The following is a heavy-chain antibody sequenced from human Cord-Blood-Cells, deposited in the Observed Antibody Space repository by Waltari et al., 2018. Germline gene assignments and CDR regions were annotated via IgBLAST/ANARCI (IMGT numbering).Heavy chain of an antibody. CDR1: GYTFTSYD. J-gene: IGHJ4*02. CDR3: ARDAYCSSTSCYDY. D-gene: IGHD2-2*01. V-gene: IGHV1-8*01. Sequence: QVQLVQSGAEVKKPGASVKVSCKASGYTFTSYDINWVRPATGQGLEWMGWMNPNSGNTGYAQKFQGRVTMTRNTSISTAYMELSSLRSEGTAVYYCARDAYCSSTSCYDYWGQGTLVTVSS. CDR2: MNPNSGNT.